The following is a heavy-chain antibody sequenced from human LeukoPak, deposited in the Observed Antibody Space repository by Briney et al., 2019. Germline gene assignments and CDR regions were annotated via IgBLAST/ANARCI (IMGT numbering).Heavy chain of an antibody. J-gene: IGHJ4*02. CDR1: GGTFSNYA. V-gene: IGHV1-69*13. D-gene: IGHD6-19*01. CDR2: IIPLFDTA. CDR3: ARARAGPGIAVAGTIDY. Sequence: ASVKVSCKASGGTFSNYAISWVRQAPGQGLEWMGGIIPLFDTADYAQKFQGRLTITADESTSTAYMELSSLRPEDTAVYYCARARAGPGIAVAGTIDYWGQGTLVTVSS.